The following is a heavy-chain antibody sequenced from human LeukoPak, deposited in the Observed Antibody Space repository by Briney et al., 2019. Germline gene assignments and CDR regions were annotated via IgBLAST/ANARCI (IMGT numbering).Heavy chain of an antibody. CDR1: GFTFSSYW. CDR2: INSDGSST. V-gene: IGHV3-74*01. Sequence: GGSLRLSCAASGFTFSSYWMHWVRQAPGKGLVWVSRINSDGSSTSYADSVKGRFTISRDNAKNTQYLQMNSLRAEDTAVYYCATTYYYDSSGYYWGQGTLVTVSS. CDR3: ATTYYYDSSGYY. D-gene: IGHD3-22*01. J-gene: IGHJ4*02.